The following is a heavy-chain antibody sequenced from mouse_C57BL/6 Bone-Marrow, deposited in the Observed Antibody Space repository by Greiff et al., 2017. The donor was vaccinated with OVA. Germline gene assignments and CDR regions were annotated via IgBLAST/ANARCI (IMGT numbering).Heavy chain of an antibody. Sequence: VKLMESGAELARPGASVKMSCKASGYTFTSYTMHWVKQRPGQGLEWIGYINPSSGYTKYNQKFKDKATLTADKSSSTAYMQLSSLTSEDSAVYYCARDYYSNYYFDYWGQGTTLTVSS. CDR1: GYTFTSYT. D-gene: IGHD2-5*01. V-gene: IGHV1-4*01. CDR3: ARDYYSNYYFDY. J-gene: IGHJ2*01. CDR2: INPSSGYT.